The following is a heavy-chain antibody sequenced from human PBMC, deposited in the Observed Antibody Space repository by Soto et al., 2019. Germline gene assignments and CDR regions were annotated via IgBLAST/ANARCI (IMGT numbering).Heavy chain of an antibody. J-gene: IGHJ5*02. CDR1: GGSFSGYY. CDR3: ARGIRSREERWLLLNWFDP. V-gene: IGHV4-34*01. D-gene: IGHD2-15*01. Sequence: SETLSLTCAVYGGSFSGYYWSWIRQPPGKGLEWIGEINHSGSTNYNPSLKSRVTISVDTSKNQFSLKLSSVTAADTAVYYCARGIRSREERWLLLNWFDPWGQGTLVTVSS. CDR2: INHSGST.